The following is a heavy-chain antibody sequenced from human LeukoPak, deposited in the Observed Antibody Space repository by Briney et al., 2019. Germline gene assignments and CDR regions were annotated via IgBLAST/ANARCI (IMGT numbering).Heavy chain of an antibody. V-gene: IGHV3-23*01. Sequence: PGGSLRLSCAASGFTFSSYAMSWVRQAPGKGLEWVSAISGSGGSTYYADSVKGRFTISRDNSKNTLYLQMNSLRAVDTAVYYCANHPHCSSTSCYPYYYYYYMDVWGKGTTVTVSS. CDR2: ISGSGGST. CDR3: ANHPHCSSTSCYPYYYYYYMDV. D-gene: IGHD2-2*01. CDR1: GFTFSSYA. J-gene: IGHJ6*03.